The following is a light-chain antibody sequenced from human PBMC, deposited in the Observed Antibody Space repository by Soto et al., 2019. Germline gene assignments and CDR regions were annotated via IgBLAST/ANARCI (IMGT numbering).Light chain of an antibody. CDR3: QQRSNWLT. Sequence: EIVLTQSPGTLSLSPGERATLSCRASQSVSSSYLACYHQTPRQAPRLLIYDASNGATGIPARFSGSGSGTDFTLTISSLEPEDFAVYYCQQRSNWLTFGGGTKVDIK. J-gene: IGKJ4*01. V-gene: IGKV3D-20*02. CDR2: DAS. CDR1: QSVSSSY.